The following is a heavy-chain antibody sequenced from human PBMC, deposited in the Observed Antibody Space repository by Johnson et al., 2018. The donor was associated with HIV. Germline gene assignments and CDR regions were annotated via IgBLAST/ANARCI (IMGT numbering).Heavy chain of an antibody. Sequence: VQLVESGGGLIQPGGSLRLSCAASGFTVSSNYMSWVRQAPGKGLEWVSVIYSGGSTYYEDSVKGRFTISRDNSKKQLYLQMNSLRAEDTAVYYCARVLMRGAYYYDSSGYYIWGQGTMVTVSS. CDR1: GFTVSSNY. D-gene: IGHD3-22*01. J-gene: IGHJ3*02. V-gene: IGHV3-53*01. CDR2: IYSGGST. CDR3: ARVLMRGAYYYDSSGYYI.